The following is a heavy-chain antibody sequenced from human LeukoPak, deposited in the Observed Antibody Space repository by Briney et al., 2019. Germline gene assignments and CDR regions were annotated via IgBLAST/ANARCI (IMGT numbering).Heavy chain of an antibody. Sequence: GRSLRLSCAASGFTFDDYAMHWVRQAPGKGLEWVSGISWNSGSIGYADSVKGRFTISRDNAKNSLYLQMNGLRAEDTALYYCAKDFEYSSSTGPFDYWGQGTLVTVSA. CDR1: GFTFDDYA. D-gene: IGHD6-6*01. J-gene: IGHJ4*02. CDR2: ISWNSGSI. CDR3: AKDFEYSSSTGPFDY. V-gene: IGHV3-9*01.